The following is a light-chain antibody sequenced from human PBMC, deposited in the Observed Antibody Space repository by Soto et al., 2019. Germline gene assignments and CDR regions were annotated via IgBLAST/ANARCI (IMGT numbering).Light chain of an antibody. Sequence: QSVLTQPASVSVSPGQSITISCTGTSSDVGGYNYVSWYQQHPGKAPKLMIYEVSNRPSGVSNRFSGSKSGNTASLTISGLQAEDEADYYCSSYTSSSPLYVFGTGTKVTVL. CDR3: SSYTSSSPLYV. CDR2: EVS. J-gene: IGLJ1*01. V-gene: IGLV2-14*01. CDR1: SSDVGGYNY.